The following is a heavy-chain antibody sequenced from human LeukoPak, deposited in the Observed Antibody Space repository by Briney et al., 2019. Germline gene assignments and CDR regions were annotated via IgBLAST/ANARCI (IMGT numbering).Heavy chain of an antibody. D-gene: IGHD4-17*01. CDR2: IYSGGST. CDR3: ARGVTDYADHNWLDP. V-gene: IGHV3-53*01. Sequence: GGSLRLSCAASGFSVSTNFMMNWVRQAPEKGLEWFSVIYSGGSTYYADSVKGRFSISRDNSKNTLYLQMNGLRAEDTAVYYCARGVTDYADHNWLDPWGQGTLVTVSS. CDR1: GFSVSTNF. J-gene: IGHJ5*02.